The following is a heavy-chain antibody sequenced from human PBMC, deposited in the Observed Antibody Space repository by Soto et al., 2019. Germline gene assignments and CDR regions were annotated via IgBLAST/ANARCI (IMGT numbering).Heavy chain of an antibody. V-gene: IGHV1-69*13. D-gene: IGHD1-26*01. CDR1: GGTFSSYA. CDR2: IIPIFGTA. Sequence: ASVKVSCKASGGTFSSYAISWVRQPPGQGLEWMGGIIPIFGTANYAQKFQGRVTITADESTSTAYMELSSLRSEDTAVYYCARGRVGSLGAANSEWRYPFDYWGQGTLVTVSS. CDR3: ARGRVGSLGAANSEWRYPFDY. J-gene: IGHJ4*02.